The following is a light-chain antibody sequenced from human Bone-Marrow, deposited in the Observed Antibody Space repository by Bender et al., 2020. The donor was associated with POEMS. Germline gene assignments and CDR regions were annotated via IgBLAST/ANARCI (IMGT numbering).Light chain of an antibody. V-gene: IGLV2-14*02. J-gene: IGLJ1*01. CDR2: ETT. Sequence: QSALAQPASVSGSPGQSITISCTGTANDLGTFNLVSWYQLRPGQVPKLIIYETTRRPSGISARFLGSKTGYTASLTVSRLQAEDEAEYYCSSYAGNNNLGVFGTGTKVTVL. CDR3: SSYAGNNNLGV. CDR1: ANDLGTFNL.